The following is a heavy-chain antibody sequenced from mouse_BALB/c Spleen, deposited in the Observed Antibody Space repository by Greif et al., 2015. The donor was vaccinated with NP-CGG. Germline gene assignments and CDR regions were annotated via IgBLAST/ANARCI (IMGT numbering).Heavy chain of an antibody. CDR1: GFNIKDYY. D-gene: IGHD1-1*01. J-gene: IGHJ2*01. CDR2: IDPGNGNT. V-gene: IGHV14-1*02. Sequence: EVQLQESGAELVRPGALVKLSCKASGFNIKDYYMHWVKQRPEQGLEWIGWIDPGNGNTIYDPKFQGKASITADTSSNTAYLQLSSLTSEDTAVYYCATDGSSLDYWGQGTTLTVSS. CDR3: ATDGSSLDY.